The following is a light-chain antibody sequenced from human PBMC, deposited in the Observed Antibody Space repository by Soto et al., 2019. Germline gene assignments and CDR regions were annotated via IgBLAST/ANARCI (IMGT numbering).Light chain of an antibody. Sequence: QYALTQPPSASGSPGQSVTISCTGTSSDVGGYNYVSWYQQHPGKAPKLMIYEVTKRPSGVPDRFSGSKSGNTASLTVSGLQAEDEADYYCSSYAGSNIHYVFGTGTKLTVL. CDR3: SSYAGSNIHYV. CDR2: EVT. CDR1: SSDVGGYNY. J-gene: IGLJ1*01. V-gene: IGLV2-8*01.